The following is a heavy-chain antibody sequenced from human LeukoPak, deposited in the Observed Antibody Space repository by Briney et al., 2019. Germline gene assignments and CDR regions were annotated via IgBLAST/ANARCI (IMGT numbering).Heavy chain of an antibody. D-gene: IGHD2-21*02. CDR3: AREKHTGVVVTANVMDV. Sequence: QPGGSLRLSCAASGFTFSSYGMHWVRQAPGKGLEWVAVIWYDGSNKYYADSVKGRFTISRDNSKNTLYLQMNSLRAEDTAVYYCAREKHTGVVVTANVMDVWGQGTTVTVSS. V-gene: IGHV3-33*01. CDR1: GFTFSSYG. J-gene: IGHJ6*02. CDR2: IWYDGSNK.